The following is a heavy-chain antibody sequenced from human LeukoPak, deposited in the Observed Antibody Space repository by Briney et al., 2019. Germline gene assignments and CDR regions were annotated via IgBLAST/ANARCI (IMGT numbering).Heavy chain of an antibody. V-gene: IGHV1-18*01. J-gene: IGHJ6*02. D-gene: IGHD4-17*01. Sequence: ASVKVSCKASGYTFTSYGISWVRQAPGQGLEWMGWISAYNGNTNYAQKLQGRVTMTTDTSTSTAYMELRSLGSDDTAVYYCATSTYGDPYYYGMDVWGQGTTVTVSS. CDR1: GYTFTSYG. CDR2: ISAYNGNT. CDR3: ATSTYGDPYYYGMDV.